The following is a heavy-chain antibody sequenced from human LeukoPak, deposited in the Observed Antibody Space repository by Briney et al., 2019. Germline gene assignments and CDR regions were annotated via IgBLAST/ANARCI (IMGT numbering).Heavy chain of an antibody. Sequence: SGPTLVKPTQTLTLTCTFSGFSLSTSGVGVGWIRQPPGKALEWLALIYWDDDKLYSPSLKRRLTITKDTSKNQVVLTMTNMDPVDTATYYCAHYSYYDSSGYYLDYWGQGTLVTVSS. CDR2: IYWDDDK. J-gene: IGHJ4*02. V-gene: IGHV2-5*02. D-gene: IGHD3-22*01. CDR1: GFSLSTSGVG. CDR3: AHYSYYDSSGYYLDY.